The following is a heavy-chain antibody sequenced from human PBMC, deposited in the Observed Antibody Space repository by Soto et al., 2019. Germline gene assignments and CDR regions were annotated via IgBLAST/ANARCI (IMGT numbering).Heavy chain of an antibody. CDR1: GFTFGEYA. CDR3: TRASPRFTIFGVVIHISQSKLWFDP. CDR2: IRSKAYGGTT. Sequence: GGSLRLSCTASGFTFGEYAMSWFRQAPGKGLEWVGFIRSKAYGGTTEYAASVKGRFTISRDDSKSIAYLQMNSLKTEDTAVYYCTRASPRFTIFGVVIHISQSKLWFDPWGQGTLVTVSS. D-gene: IGHD3-3*01. J-gene: IGHJ5*02. V-gene: IGHV3-49*03.